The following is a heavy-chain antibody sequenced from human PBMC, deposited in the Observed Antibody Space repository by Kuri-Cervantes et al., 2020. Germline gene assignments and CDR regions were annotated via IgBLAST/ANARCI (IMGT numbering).Heavy chain of an antibody. Sequence: LRLSCAVSGGSISSGGYSWSWIRQPPGKGLEWIGYIYHSGSTYYNPSLKSRVTISVDRSKNQFSLKLSSVTAADTAVYYCARQYCSSTSCYFGFDPWGQGTLVTVSS. CDR1: GGSISSGGYS. D-gene: IGHD2-2*01. CDR2: IYHSGST. V-gene: IGHV4-30-2*01. J-gene: IGHJ5*02. CDR3: ARQYCSSTSCYFGFDP.